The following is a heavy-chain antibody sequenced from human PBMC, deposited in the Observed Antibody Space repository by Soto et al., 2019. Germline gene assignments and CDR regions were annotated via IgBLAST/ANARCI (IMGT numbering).Heavy chain of an antibody. D-gene: IGHD3-22*01. CDR1: GGSINTYY. CDR3: ARSISGYHYYFDY. CDR2: IYYSGIT. J-gene: IGHJ4*01. V-gene: IGHV4-59*01. Sequence: SETLSLTCTVSGGSINTYYWSWIRQPPGKGLEWIAYIYYSGITNYNPSLKSRLTISVDTSKTQFSLKLSSVTAADTAVYYCARSISGYHYYFDYWGHGTLVTVSS.